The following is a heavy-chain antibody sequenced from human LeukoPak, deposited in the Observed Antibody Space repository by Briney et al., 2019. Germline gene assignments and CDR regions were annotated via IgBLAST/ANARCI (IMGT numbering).Heavy chain of an antibody. Sequence: NPSETLSLTCAVYGGSFSGYYWSWIRQPPGRGLEWIGEINHSGSTNYNPSLKSRVTISVDTSKNQFSLKLSSVTAADTAVYYCASSGSWYGFDIWGQGTMVTVSS. D-gene: IGHD1-26*01. V-gene: IGHV4-34*01. CDR2: INHSGST. J-gene: IGHJ3*02. CDR3: ASSGSWYGFDI. CDR1: GGSFSGYY.